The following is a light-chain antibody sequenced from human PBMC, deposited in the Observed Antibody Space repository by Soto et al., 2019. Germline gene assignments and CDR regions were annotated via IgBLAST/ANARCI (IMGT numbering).Light chain of an antibody. V-gene: IGKV2-28*01. CDR1: QSLLHSDGYNY. Sequence: IVMTQSPLSLPVTPGEPASISCRSSQSLLHSDGYNYLDWYLQKPGQSPQLLIYLGSNRASGVPDRFSGSGSGTDFTLKISRVEAEEVGIYYCMQARSGWTFGQGTKVDIK. CDR2: LGS. J-gene: IGKJ1*01. CDR3: MQARSGWT.